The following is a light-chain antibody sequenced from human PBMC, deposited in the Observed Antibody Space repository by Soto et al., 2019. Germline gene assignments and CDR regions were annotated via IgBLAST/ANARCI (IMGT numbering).Light chain of an antibody. CDR1: QSVTSSY. J-gene: IGKJ5*01. CDR2: AAS. CDR3: QQRSNWPPFT. Sequence: IVLSQSPGTLSLSPGERATLSCRASQSVTSSYLAWYQQKPGQAPRLLIYAASSRATGIPDRFSGSGSGTDFTLTISRLEPEDFAVYYCQQRSNWPPFTFGQGTRLEIK. V-gene: IGKV3D-20*02.